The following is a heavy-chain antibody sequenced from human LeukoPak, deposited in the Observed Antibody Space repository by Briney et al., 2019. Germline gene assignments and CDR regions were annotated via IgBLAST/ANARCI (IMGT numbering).Heavy chain of an antibody. V-gene: IGHV4-59*12. CDR2: IYYSGST. D-gene: IGHD3-10*01. CDR3: ARATYGSGMGAFDI. CDR1: GGSISSFY. Sequence: SETLSLTCTVSGGSISSFYWSWIRQPPGKGLEWIGYIYYSGSTNYNPSLKSRVTISVDTSKNQFSLKLSSVTAADTAVYYCARATYGSGMGAFDIWGQGTMVTVSS. J-gene: IGHJ3*02.